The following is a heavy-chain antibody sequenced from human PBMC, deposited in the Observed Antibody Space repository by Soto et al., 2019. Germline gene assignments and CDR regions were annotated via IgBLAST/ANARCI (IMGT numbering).Heavy chain of an antibody. J-gene: IGHJ4*02. V-gene: IGHV4-39*01. Sequence: SVTLSLTCNTSSGSIDRSNCYWDSLRQPPGKGLEWIGTTYYNGNAYYNPSLKSRVSMSVDTSKNQFSLKLVSVTAADTAVYYCARHFVAVVIKGWGYWGQGTLVPVS. CDR3: ARHFVAVVIKGWGY. D-gene: IGHD3-10*01. CDR1: SGSIDRSNCY. CDR2: TYYNGNA.